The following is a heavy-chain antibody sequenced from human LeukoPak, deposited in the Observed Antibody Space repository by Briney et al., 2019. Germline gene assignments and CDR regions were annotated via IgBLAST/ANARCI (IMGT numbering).Heavy chain of an antibody. J-gene: IGHJ6*03. D-gene: IGHD3-22*01. Sequence: SETLSLTCAVYGGSFSGYHWTWIRQSPGKGLEWIGDINPSGSAYYNPSLKSRLTISVDTSKNQFSLKLRSVTAADTAVYYCARGRHDITMIVVVMTSVSYYLDVWGKGTTVTVS. CDR3: ARGRHDITMIVVVMTSVSYYLDV. V-gene: IGHV4-34*01. CDR1: GGSFSGYH. CDR2: INPSGSA.